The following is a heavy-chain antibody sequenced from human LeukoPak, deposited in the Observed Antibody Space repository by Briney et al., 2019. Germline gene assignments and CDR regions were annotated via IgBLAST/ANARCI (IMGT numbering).Heavy chain of an antibody. Sequence: SETLSLTCTVSGGPVSSGSYYWSWIRQPPGKGLEWIGYIYYSGSTYYNPSLKSRITISVDTSKNQFSLKLSSVTAADTAVYYCARVGVRFWEAFDIWGQGTLVTVSP. D-gene: IGHD3-3*01. CDR1: GGPVSSGSYY. V-gene: IGHV4-61*01. J-gene: IGHJ3*02. CDR2: IYYSGST. CDR3: ARVGVRFWEAFDI.